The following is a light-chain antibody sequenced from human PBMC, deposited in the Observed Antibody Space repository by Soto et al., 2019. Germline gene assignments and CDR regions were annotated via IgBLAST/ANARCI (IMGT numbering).Light chain of an antibody. V-gene: IGKV3-20*01. CDR1: QSVSSSY. CDR3: QQYGSSPPIT. Sequence: ESVLTQSPGTLALSPGERATLSCRASQSVSSSYLAWCQQKPGQAPRLLIYGASSRATGIPDRFSGSGSGTDFTLTISRLEPEDFAVYYCQQYGSSPPITFGQGTRLEIK. J-gene: IGKJ5*01. CDR2: GAS.